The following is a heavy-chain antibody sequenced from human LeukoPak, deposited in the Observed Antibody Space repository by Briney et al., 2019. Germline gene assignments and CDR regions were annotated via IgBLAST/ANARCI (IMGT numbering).Heavy chain of an antibody. CDR2: IYTSGST. J-gene: IGHJ5*02. Sequence: EPLSLTFTVSGGSISSYYWSWIRRPAGKGLEWIGRIYTSGSTNYNPSLKSRVTMSVDTSKNQFSLKLSSVTAADTAVYYCAMVRGTSGIWFDPWGQGTLVTVSS. V-gene: IGHV4-4*07. CDR3: AMVRGTSGIWFDP. D-gene: IGHD3-10*01. CDR1: GGSISSYY.